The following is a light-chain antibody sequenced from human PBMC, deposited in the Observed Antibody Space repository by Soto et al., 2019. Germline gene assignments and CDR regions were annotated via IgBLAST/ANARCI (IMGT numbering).Light chain of an antibody. CDR1: SSNIGSNY. J-gene: IGLJ2*01. CDR2: SNN. Sequence: QSVLTQPPSASGTPGQRVTISCSGSSSNIGSNYVSWYQQLPGTAPKLLIYSNNNRPSGVPDRFSGSKSGNSASLAISGLQSEDEADYYWAAWDDSLSGPVFGVGTQLTVL. CDR3: AAWDDSLSGPV. V-gene: IGLV1-47*02.